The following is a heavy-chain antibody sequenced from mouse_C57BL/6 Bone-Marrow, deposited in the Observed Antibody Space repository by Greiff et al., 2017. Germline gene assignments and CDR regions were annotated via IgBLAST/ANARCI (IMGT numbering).Heavy chain of an antibody. CDR1: GYTFTDYY. J-gene: IGHJ3*01. V-gene: IGHV1-26*01. D-gene: IGHD2-3*01. Sequence: EVQLQQSGPELVKPGASVKISCKASGYTFTDYYMNWVKQSHGKSLEWIGDINPNNGGTSYNQKFKGKATLTVDKSSSTAYMELRRLTSEDSAVYCGARSSGGYYTWFAYWGQGTLVTVSA. CDR2: INPNNGGT. CDR3: ARSSGGYYTWFAY.